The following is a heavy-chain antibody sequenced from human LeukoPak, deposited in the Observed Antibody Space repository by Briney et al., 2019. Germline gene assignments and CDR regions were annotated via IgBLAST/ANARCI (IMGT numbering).Heavy chain of an antibody. CDR3: AWLPSY. CDR1: GGSGSRGSYY. CDR2: IYTSGST. V-gene: IGHV4-61*02. D-gene: IGHD5-12*01. J-gene: IGHJ4*02. Sequence: SETLSLTCTVSGGSGSRGSYYWSWIRQPAGKGLEWIGRIYTSGSTNYSPSLKSRATISVDTSKSQPSLKLSSVTAADTAVYYCAWLPSYWGQGTQVTVSS.